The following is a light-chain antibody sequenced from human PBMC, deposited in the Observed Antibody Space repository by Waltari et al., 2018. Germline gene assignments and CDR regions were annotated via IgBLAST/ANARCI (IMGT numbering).Light chain of an antibody. CDR2: GAF. V-gene: IGKV1-16*02. Sequence: DIQMTQSPSSLSASVGDTVTITCRASQAISNNLAWVQQKPGKGPKSLIYGAFILQSGVPSQFSGSGSETDFTLTISRLQPEDFATYYCQQYNTYPYTFGQGTKLEIK. CDR3: QQYNTYPYT. CDR1: QAISNN. J-gene: IGKJ2*01.